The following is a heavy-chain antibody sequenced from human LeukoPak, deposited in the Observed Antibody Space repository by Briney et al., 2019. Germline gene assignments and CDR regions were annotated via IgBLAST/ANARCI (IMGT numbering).Heavy chain of an antibody. CDR1: GGSFSGYY. Sequence: PSETLSLTCAVYGGSFSGYYWSWIRQPPGKGLEWIGEINHSGSTNYNPSLKSRVTISVDTSKNQFSLKLSSVTAADTAVYYCARGAIGAVRRFDYWGQGTLVTVSS. V-gene: IGHV4-34*01. D-gene: IGHD3-3*01. CDR3: ARGAIGAVRRFDY. J-gene: IGHJ4*02. CDR2: INHSGST.